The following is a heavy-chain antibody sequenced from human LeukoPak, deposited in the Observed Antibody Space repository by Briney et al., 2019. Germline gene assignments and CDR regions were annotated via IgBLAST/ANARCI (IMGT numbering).Heavy chain of an antibody. CDR2: IYYSGST. J-gene: IGHJ5*02. V-gene: IGHV4-59*01. Sequence: SETLSLTYTISGGSISSYYWSWIRQPPGKGLEWIGYIYYSGSTNFNPSLKSRVTISVDTSKNQFSLKLSSVTAADTAVYYCARVPGPPEGWFDPWGQGTLVTVSS. CDR3: ARVPGPPEGWFDP. CDR1: GGSISSYY.